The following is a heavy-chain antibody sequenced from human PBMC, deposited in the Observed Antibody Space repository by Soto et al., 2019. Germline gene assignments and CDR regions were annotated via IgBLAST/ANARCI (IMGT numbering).Heavy chain of an antibody. D-gene: IGHD6-6*01. CDR3: ARLHSSSSDDY. V-gene: IGHV1-24*01. J-gene: IGHJ4*02. Sequence: GASVKVSCKISGYTLTELSMHWVRQAPGKGLEWMGGFIPILGRTNYAQKFQGRVTITADKSTGTAYMELSSLRSEDTAVYYCARLHSSSSDDYWGQGTLVTVSS. CDR1: GYTLTELS. CDR2: FIPILGRT.